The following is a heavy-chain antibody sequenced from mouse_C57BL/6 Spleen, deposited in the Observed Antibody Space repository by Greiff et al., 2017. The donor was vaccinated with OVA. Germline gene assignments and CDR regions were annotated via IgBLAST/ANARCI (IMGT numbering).Heavy chain of an antibody. D-gene: IGHD1-1*01. Sequence: VQLQQPGAELVMPGASVKLSCKASGYTFTSYWMHWVKQRPGQGLEWIGEIDPSDSYTNYNQKFKGKSTLTVDKSSSTAYMQLSSLTSEDSAVYYCARYYYCSSYYAMDYWGQGASVTVAS. J-gene: IGHJ4*01. CDR2: IDPSDSYT. CDR1: GYTFTSYW. V-gene: IGHV1-69*01. CDR3: ARYYYCSSYYAMDY.